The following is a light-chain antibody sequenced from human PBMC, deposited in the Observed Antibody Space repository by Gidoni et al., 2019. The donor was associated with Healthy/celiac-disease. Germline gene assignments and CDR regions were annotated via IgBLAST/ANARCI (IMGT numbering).Light chain of an antibody. CDR1: QSVLYSSNNKNY. CDR3: QQYYSTPIT. V-gene: IGKV4-1*01. J-gene: IGKJ5*01. Sequence: DIVMTQSPDSLAVSLAERATINCKSSQSVLYSSNNKNYLAWYQQKPGQPPKLLIYWASTRESGVPDRFSGSGSGTDFTLTISSLQAEDVAVYSCQQYYSTPITFGQGTRLEIK. CDR2: WAS.